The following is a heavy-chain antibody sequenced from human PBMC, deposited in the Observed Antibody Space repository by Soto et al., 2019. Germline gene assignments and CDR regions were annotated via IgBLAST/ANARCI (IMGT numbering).Heavy chain of an antibody. D-gene: IGHD1-26*01. V-gene: IGHV4-30-4*01. CDR2: IYYSGST. Sequence: SETLSLTCTVSGGSISSGDYYWSWIRQPPGKGLECIGYIYYSGSTYYNPSLKSRVTISVDTSQNQFSLKLTSVTVADTALYYCARNRLVGATAWSDPWGQGTLVTVSS. J-gene: IGHJ5*02. CDR1: GGSISSGDYY. CDR3: ARNRLVGATAWSDP.